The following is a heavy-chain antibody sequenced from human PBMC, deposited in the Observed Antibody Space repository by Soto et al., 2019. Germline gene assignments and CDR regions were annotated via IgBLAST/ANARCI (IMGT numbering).Heavy chain of an antibody. J-gene: IGHJ1*01. CDR3: GYSSHAEYFQH. D-gene: IGHD6-13*01. CDR1: GGTFSSYT. Sequence: QVQLVQSGAEVKKPGSSVKVSCKASGGTFSSYTISWVRQAPGQGLEWMGRIIPILGIANYAQKFQGRVTLTADKSTSTAYMELSSLRSEDTSVYSCGYSSHAEYFQHWGQGTLVTFSS. CDR2: IIPILGIA. V-gene: IGHV1-69*02.